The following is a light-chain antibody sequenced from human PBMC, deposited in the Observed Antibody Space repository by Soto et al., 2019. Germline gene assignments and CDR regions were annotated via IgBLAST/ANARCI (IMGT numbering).Light chain of an antibody. V-gene: IGKV1-5*01. CDR3: QQYHSDRT. J-gene: IGKJ5*01. CDR2: DAS. Sequence: DIEMTQSPSTLSASVGDRATISCRASQTINKWLAWFQQKEGKPPNLLIYDASTLESGVPSRFSGSGSGTEFTLTISSLQPDDFATYYRQQYHSDRTFGLGTRLEIK. CDR1: QTINKW.